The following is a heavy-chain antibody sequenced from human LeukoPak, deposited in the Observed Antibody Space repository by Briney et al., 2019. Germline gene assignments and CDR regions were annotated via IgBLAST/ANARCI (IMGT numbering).Heavy chain of an antibody. D-gene: IGHD5-12*01. CDR3: ARDAIVATLSYLAY. CDR1: GFTFNDYS. Sequence: GGSLRLAWAASGFTFNDYSLNWVSQAPGKGLGWVSYISSNSGTTYYADSVKGRFTISRDADTNSVYLQMNSLRAEDTAVYYCARDAIVATLSYLAYWGQGSLVTVSS. CDR2: ISSNSGTT. J-gene: IGHJ4*02. V-gene: IGHV3-48*01.